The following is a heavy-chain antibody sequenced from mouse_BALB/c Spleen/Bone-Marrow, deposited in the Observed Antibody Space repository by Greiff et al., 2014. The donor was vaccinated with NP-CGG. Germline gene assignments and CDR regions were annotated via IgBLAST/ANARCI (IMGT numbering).Heavy chain of an antibody. CDR3: ARYYYGYYFDY. D-gene: IGHD1-1*01. CDR1: GFNIKDTY. V-gene: IGHV14-3*02. J-gene: IGHJ2*01. Sequence: VQLQQSGAELVKPGASVKLSCTASGFNIKDTYMHWVKQRPEQGLEWIGRIDPANGNTKYDPKFQGKATITVDTSSNTAYLQLSSLTSEDTAVYYCARYYYGYYFDYWGQGTTLTVSS. CDR2: IDPANGNT.